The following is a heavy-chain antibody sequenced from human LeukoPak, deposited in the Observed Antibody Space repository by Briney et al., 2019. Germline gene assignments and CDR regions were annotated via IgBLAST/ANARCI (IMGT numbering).Heavy chain of an antibody. CDR2: IKQDGSEK. J-gene: IGHJ4*02. CDR1: GLRFSNSG. V-gene: IGHV3-7*01. D-gene: IGHD6-13*01. CDR3: ARDSAGNDY. Sequence: GGSLRISCAASGLRFSNSGMNWVRQAPLKGLEWVANIKQDGSEKYYVDSVKGRFTISRDNAKNSLYLQMNSLRAEDTAMYYCARDSAGNDYWGQGTLVTVSS.